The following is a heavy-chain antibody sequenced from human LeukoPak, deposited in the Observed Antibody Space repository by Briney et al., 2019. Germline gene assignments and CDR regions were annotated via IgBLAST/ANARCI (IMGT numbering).Heavy chain of an antibody. CDR3: ARDTYYYDSSGYASEYGMDV. CDR1: GYTFTSYG. CDR2: ISAYNGNT. V-gene: IGHV1-18*01. Sequence: ASVKVSCKASGYTFTSYGIRWVRQAPGQGLEWMGWISAYNGNTNYAQKLQGRVTMTTDTSTSTAYMELRSLRSDDTAVYYCARDTYYYDSSGYASEYGMDVWGQGTTVTVSS. J-gene: IGHJ6*02. D-gene: IGHD3-22*01.